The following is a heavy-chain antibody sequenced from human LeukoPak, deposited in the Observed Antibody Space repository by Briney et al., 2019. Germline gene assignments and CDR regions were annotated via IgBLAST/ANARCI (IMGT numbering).Heavy chain of an antibody. J-gene: IGHJ1*01. CDR2: INWNGGST. Sequence: PGGSLRLPCAASGFTFDDYGMSWVRQAPGKGLEWVSGINWNGGSTGYADSVKGRFTISRDNAKNSLYLQMNSLRAEDTALYYCARVGLVVAATDEYFQHWGQGTLVTVSS. V-gene: IGHV3-20*04. CDR3: ARVGLVVAATDEYFQH. CDR1: GFTFDDYG. D-gene: IGHD2-15*01.